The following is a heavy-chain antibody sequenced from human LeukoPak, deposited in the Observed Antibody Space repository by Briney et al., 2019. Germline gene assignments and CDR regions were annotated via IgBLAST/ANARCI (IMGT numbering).Heavy chain of an antibody. CDR1: QFNLRSST. Sequence: GGSLRLSCEASQFNLRSSTIHWVRQAPGKGLEWIAFFNSRSDANDYAGSVKGRFTISRDNAKNSLYLQMNSLRAEDTAVYYCARDCTDFWSGYSNWFDPWGQGTLVTVSS. D-gene: IGHD3-3*01. J-gene: IGHJ5*02. V-gene: IGHV3-48*04. CDR2: FNSRSDAN. CDR3: ARDCTDFWSGYSNWFDP.